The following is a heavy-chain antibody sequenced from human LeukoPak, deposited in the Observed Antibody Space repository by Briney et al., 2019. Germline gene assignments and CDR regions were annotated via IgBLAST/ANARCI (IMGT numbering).Heavy chain of an antibody. J-gene: IGHJ4*02. Sequence: ASVTVSYKASGYTFTVYYMHWVRQAPGQGVEWMGWINPNSGGTNYAQKFQGRVTMTRDTSISTAYMELSRLRSDDTAVYYCARGLYYASDYWGQGTLVTVSS. CDR1: GYTFTVYY. CDR2: INPNSGGT. D-gene: IGHD2-2*01. V-gene: IGHV1-2*02. CDR3: ARGLYYASDY.